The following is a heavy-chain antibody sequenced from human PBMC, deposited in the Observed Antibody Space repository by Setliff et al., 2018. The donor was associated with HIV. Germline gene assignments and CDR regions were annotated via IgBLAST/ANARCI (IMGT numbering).Heavy chain of an antibody. Sequence: PGGSLRLSCAAYGFTFSDFYMSWIRQAPGKGLEWIAFLTHIGSDIHYADSVKGRFTISRDNAKNSLYLQMNSLRVEDTAVYYCARKARFYYGMDVWGQGTTVTVSS. J-gene: IGHJ6*02. V-gene: IGHV3-11*04. CDR1: GFTFSDFY. CDR3: ARKARFYYGMDV. CDR2: LTHIGSDI.